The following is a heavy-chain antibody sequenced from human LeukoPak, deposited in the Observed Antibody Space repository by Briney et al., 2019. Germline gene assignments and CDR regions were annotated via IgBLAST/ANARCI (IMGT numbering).Heavy chain of an antibody. CDR1: GFTFSSYG. J-gene: IGHJ6*02. CDR3: ARGTTYYHDSSGRYGMDV. Sequence: GGSLRLSCAASGFTFSSYGMYWVRQAPGKGLEWVSSIGTSSTYMYYADSVKGRFTISRDNAKNSLYLQMHSLRAEDTAVYYCARGTTYYHDSSGRYGMDVWGQGPTVTVSS. CDR2: IGTSSTYM. V-gene: IGHV3-21*01. D-gene: IGHD3-22*01.